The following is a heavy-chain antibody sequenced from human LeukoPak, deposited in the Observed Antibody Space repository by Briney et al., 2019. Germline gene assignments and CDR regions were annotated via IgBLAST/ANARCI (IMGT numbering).Heavy chain of an antibody. CDR2: IYYSGST. CDR3: ARDYYDSSGYSVDAIDY. J-gene: IGHJ4*02. Sequence: PSETLSLTCAVSGGSISSSSYYWGWIRQPPGKGLEWIGSIYYSGSTYYNPSLKSRVTISVDTSKNQFSLKLSSVTAADTAVYYCARDYYDSSGYSVDAIDYWGQGTLVTVSS. V-gene: IGHV4-39*07. D-gene: IGHD3-22*01. CDR1: GGSISSSSYY.